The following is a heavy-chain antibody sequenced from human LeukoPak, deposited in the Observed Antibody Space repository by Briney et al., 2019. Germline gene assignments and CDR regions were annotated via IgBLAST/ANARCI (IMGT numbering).Heavy chain of an antibody. J-gene: IGHJ4*02. CDR2: IYHSGST. D-gene: IGHD3-22*01. CDR1: GGSISSSNW. CDR3: ARVGGSSGFLSYY. V-gene: IGHV4-4*02. Sequence: PSETLSLTCAVSGGSISSSNWWSWVRQPPGKGLEWIGEIYHSGSTNCNPSLKSRVTISVDKSKNQFSLKLSSVTAADTAVYYCARVGGSSGFLSYYWGQGTLVTVSP.